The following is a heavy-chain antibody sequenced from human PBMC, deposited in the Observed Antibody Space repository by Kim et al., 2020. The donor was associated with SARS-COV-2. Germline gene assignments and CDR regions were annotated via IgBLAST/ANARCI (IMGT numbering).Heavy chain of an antibody. CDR3: ARGHLVSIVVVIAPRPYYYYMDV. V-gene: IGHV1-8*01. CDR2: MNPNSGNT. D-gene: IGHD2-21*01. J-gene: IGHJ6*03. Sequence: ASVKVSCKASGYTFTSYDINWVRQATGQGLEWMGWMNPNSGNTGYAQKFQGRVTMTSNTSISTAYMELSSLRSEDTAVYYCARGHLVSIVVVIAPRPYYYYMDVWGRRTTVTVSS. CDR1: GYTFTSYD.